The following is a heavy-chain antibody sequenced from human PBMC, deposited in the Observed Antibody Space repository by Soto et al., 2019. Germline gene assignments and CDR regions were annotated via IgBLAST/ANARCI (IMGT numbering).Heavy chain of an antibody. CDR1: GYTFTSYG. CDR3: ARSPAHYDILTGYSY. J-gene: IGHJ4*02. D-gene: IGHD3-9*01. Sequence: QVQLVQSGAEVKKPGASVKVSCKASGYTFTSYGISWVRQAPGQGLEWMGWISAYNGNTNYAQKLQGRVTMTTDTSTSTAYMELTSLRSYDTAVYYCARSPAHYDILTGYSYWGQGTLVTVSS. V-gene: IGHV1-18*01. CDR2: ISAYNGNT.